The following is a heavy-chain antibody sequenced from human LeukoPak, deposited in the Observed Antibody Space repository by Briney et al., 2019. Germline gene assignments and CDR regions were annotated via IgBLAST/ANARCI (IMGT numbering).Heavy chain of an antibody. CDR1: GFTFSSYA. CDR2: ISGNGGST. CDR3: ASLDVLLWFGEFVGPDAFDI. V-gene: IGHV3-23*01. Sequence: PGGSLRLSCAASGFTFSSYAMSWVRQAPGKGLEWVSAISGNGGSTYYADSVKGRFTISRDNSKNTLYLQMNSLRAEDTAVYYCASLDVLLWFGEFVGPDAFDIWGQGTMVTVSS. J-gene: IGHJ3*02. D-gene: IGHD3-10*01.